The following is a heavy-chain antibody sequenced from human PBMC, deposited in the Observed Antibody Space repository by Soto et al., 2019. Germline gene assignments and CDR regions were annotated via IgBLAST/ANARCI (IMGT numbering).Heavy chain of an antibody. CDR1: GGSFSGYC. D-gene: IGHD5-12*01. V-gene: IGHV4-34*01. CDR3: ARRYSGYDFDY. Sequence: PSETLSLTCAVYGGSFSGYCWSWIRQPPGKGLEWIGEINHSGSTNYNPSLKSRVTISVDTSKNQFSLKLSSVTAADTAVYYCARRYSGYDFDYWGQGTLVTVSS. CDR2: INHSGST. J-gene: IGHJ4*02.